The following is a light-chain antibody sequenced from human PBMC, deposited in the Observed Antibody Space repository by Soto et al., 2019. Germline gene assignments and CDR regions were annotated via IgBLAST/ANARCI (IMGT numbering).Light chain of an antibody. CDR3: QQYDDLPFT. V-gene: IGKV1-33*01. CDR2: EAS. J-gene: IGKJ4*01. CDR1: QAIGNY. Sequence: DIQMTQSPSSLSASVGDRVTITCQASQAIGNYLTWYQQKPGKAPKLLIYEASNLETGVPSRFSGSGSGTDFTSTINSLQPADISTYYCQQYDDLPFTFGGGTKVEIK.